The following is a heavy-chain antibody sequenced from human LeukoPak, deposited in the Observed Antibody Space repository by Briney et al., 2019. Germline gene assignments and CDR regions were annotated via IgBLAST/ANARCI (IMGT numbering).Heavy chain of an antibody. CDR2: ISYDGSNK. CDR3: ARGGLGDYVWGSYRYGPEDAFDI. J-gene: IGHJ3*02. V-gene: IGHV3-30*04. D-gene: IGHD3-16*02. Sequence: GGSLRLSCAASGFTFSSYAMHWVSQAPGKGLEWVAVISYDGSNKYYADSVKGRFTISRDNSKNTLYLQMNSLRAEDTAVYYCARGGLGDYVWGSYRYGPEDAFDIWGQGTMVTVSS. CDR1: GFTFSSYA.